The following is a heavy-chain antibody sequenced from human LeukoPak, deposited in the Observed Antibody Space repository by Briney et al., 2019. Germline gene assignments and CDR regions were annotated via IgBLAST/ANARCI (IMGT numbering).Heavy chain of an antibody. D-gene: IGHD3-3*01. CDR3: AKDAYYDFWSGYYSPGYFDL. CDR2: ISYDGSNK. V-gene: IGHV3-30*18. CDR1: GFTFSSYG. Sequence: GGSLRLSCAASGFTFSSYGMHWVRQAPGKGLEWVAVISYDGSNKYYADSVKGRFTISRDNSKNTLYLQMNSLRAEDTAVYYCAKDAYYDFWSGYYSPGYFDLWGRGTLVTVSS. J-gene: IGHJ2*01.